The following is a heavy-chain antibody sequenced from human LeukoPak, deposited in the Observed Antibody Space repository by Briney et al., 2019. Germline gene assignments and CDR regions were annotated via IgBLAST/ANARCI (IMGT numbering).Heavy chain of an antibody. Sequence: GASVKVSCKASGYTFTSYDINWVRQAPGQGLEWMGIINPSGGSTSYAQKFQGRVTMTRDTSTSTVYMELSSLRSEDTAVYYCARTAGKAPFDIWGQGTMVTVSS. CDR1: GYTFTSYD. J-gene: IGHJ3*02. CDR3: ARTAGKAPFDI. D-gene: IGHD6-13*01. CDR2: INPSGGST. V-gene: IGHV1-46*01.